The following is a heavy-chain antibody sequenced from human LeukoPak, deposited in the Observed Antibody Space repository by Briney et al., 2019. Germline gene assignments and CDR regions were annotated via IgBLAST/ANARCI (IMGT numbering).Heavy chain of an antibody. Sequence: GGSLRLSCAASGFTFSSYAMHWVRQAPGKGLEWVAVISYDGSNKYYADSVKGRFTISRDNSKNTLYLQMNSLRAEDTAVYYCARTIEMATNPSQYYFDYWGQGTLVTVSS. D-gene: IGHD5-24*01. CDR2: ISYDGSNK. CDR3: ARTIEMATNPSQYYFDY. CDR1: GFTFSSYA. J-gene: IGHJ4*02. V-gene: IGHV3-30*04.